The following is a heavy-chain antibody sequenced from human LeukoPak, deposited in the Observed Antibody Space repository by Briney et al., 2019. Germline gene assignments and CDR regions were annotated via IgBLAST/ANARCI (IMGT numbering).Heavy chain of an antibody. CDR3: AKDQAGYYYESFDY. J-gene: IGHJ4*02. D-gene: IGHD3-22*01. V-gene: IGHV3-23*01. Sequence: PGGPLRLSCAASGFTFSNYAMSWVRQAPEKGLEWVSAITGSGGSTYYADSVKGRFTISRDNSKNTLYLQMNSLRAEDTAVYYCAKDQAGYYYESFDYWGQGTLVTVSS. CDR1: GFTFSNYA. CDR2: ITGSGGST.